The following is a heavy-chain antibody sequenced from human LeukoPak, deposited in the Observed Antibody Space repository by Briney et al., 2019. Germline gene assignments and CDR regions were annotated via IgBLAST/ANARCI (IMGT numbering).Heavy chain of an antibody. CDR3: ARSRWETMVRVSHNWFDP. V-gene: IGHV1-46*01. J-gene: IGHJ5*02. Sequence: ASVKVSCKPSAHTLTTDSMHWVRQAPGQGLEWMGIINPSGGSTSYAQKFQGRVTMTRDTSTSTVYMELSSLRSEETAVYYCARSRWETMVRVSHNWFDPWGQGTLVTVSS. CDR2: INPSGGST. D-gene: IGHD3-10*01. CDR1: AHTLTTDS.